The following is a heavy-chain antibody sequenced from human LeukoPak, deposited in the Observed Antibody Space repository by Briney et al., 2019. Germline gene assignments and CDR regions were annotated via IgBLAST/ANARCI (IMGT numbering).Heavy chain of an antibody. J-gene: IGHJ3*02. CDR3: ARDVMGRGAPSAFDI. CDR1: GFTFSSYS. D-gene: IGHD3-10*01. Sequence: SGGSLRLSCAASGFTFSSYSMNWVRQAPGKGLEWVSSISSGSSAIYYADSVKGRITISRDNAKNSLFLQMNSLRAEDTAVYYCARDVMGRGAPSAFDIWGQGTMVTVSS. CDR2: ISSGSSAI. V-gene: IGHV3-21*01.